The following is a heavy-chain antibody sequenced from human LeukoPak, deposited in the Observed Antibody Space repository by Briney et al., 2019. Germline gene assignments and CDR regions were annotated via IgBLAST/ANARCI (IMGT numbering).Heavy chain of an antibody. CDR2: ISYDGSNK. CDR1: GFTFSSYA. D-gene: IGHD3-22*01. V-gene: IGHV3-30-3*01. J-gene: IGHJ4*02. CDR3: ARGYDSWSYYFDY. Sequence: GGSLRLSCAASGFTFSSYAMHWVRQAPGKGLEWVAVISYDGSNKYYADSVKGRFTISRDNSKNTLYLQMNSLRAEDAAVYYCARGYDSWSYYFDYWGQGTLATVSS.